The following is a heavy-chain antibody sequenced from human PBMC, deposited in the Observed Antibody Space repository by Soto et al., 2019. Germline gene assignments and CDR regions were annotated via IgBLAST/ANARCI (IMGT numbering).Heavy chain of an antibody. Sequence: QVQLVESGGGVVQPGRSLRLSCAASGFTFSNYAMHWVRQAPGKGLEWVAIISYDGSNKYYADSVKGRFTISRDNSKNTLYLQMNSLRAEDTAVYYCARGPRYSSGWYEDAFDIWGQGTMVTVSS. D-gene: IGHD6-19*01. CDR3: ARGPRYSSGWYEDAFDI. CDR2: ISYDGSNK. V-gene: IGHV3-30-3*01. J-gene: IGHJ3*02. CDR1: GFTFSNYA.